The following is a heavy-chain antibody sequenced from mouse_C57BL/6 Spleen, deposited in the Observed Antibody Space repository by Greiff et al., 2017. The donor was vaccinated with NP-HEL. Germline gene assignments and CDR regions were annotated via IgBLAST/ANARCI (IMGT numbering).Heavy chain of an antibody. J-gene: IGHJ2*01. D-gene: IGHD1-3*01. CDR2: IHPNSGST. CDR1: GYTFTSYW. CDR3: ARGGDYIWGDY. V-gene: IGHV1-64*01. Sequence: QVQLQQSGAELVKPGASVKLSCKASGYTFTSYWMHWVKQRPGQGLEWIGMIHPNSGSTNYNEKFKSKATLTVDKSSSTAYMQLSSLTSEDSAVYYCARGGDYIWGDYWGQGTTLTVSS.